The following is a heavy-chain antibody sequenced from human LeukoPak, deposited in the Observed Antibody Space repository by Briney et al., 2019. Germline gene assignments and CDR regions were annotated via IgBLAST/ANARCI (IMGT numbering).Heavy chain of an antibody. CDR2: ISSDESST. CDR3: ARGGHHYHSSGYYGGTNFDY. J-gene: IGHJ4*02. V-gene: IGHV3-74*01. D-gene: IGHD3-22*01. Sequence: GGSLRLSCAASGFTFSSYWMHWVRQDPGKGLVWVSRISSDESSTSYADSVKGRFTTSRDNAKNTLYLQMNSLRAEDTALYYCARGGHHYHSSGYYGGTNFDYWGQGTLVTASS. CDR1: GFTFSSYW.